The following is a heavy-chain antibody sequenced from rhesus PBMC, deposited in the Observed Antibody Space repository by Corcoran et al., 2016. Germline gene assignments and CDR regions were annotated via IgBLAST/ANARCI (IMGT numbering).Heavy chain of an antibody. J-gene: IGHJ4*01. CDR3: ARYTLRGFDY. D-gene: IGHD3S6*01. CDR1: GGSFSSYW. V-gene: IGHV4-80*01. Sequence: QVQLQESGPGLVKPSETLSLTCAVSGGSFSSYWWSWIRQPPGKGLEWIGEINGNSGSTNYNPSLKSRVTLSVDTSKNQLSLKLSSVTAADTAVYYCARYTLRGFDYWGQGVLVTVSS. CDR2: INGNSGST.